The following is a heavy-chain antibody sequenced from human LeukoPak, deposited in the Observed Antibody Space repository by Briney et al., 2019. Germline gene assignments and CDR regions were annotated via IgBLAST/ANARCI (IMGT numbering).Heavy chain of an antibody. CDR1: GYTLIELS. D-gene: IGHD3-9*01. CDR3: ATELSRGYDILTGYYHGAFDI. V-gene: IGHV1-24*01. Sequence: GASVKVSCKVSGYTLIELSMHWVRQAPGKGLEWMGGYESEDDETIYAQKFQGRVTMTEDTSTDTAYMELSSLRSEDTAVYYCATELSRGYDILTGYYHGAFDIWGQGTKVTVSS. J-gene: IGHJ3*02. CDR2: YESEDDET.